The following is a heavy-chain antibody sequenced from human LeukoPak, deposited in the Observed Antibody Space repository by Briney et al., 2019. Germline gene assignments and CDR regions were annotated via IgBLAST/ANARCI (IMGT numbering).Heavy chain of an antibody. J-gene: IGHJ4*02. CDR3: AREPARYYYDSSGYYFDY. D-gene: IGHD3-22*01. V-gene: IGHV3-21*01. CDR1: GFTFSSYS. Sequence: GGSLRLSCAASGFTFSSYSMNWVRQAPGKGLEWVSSISSSSSYIYYADSVKGRFTISRDNAKSSLYLQMNSLRAEDTAVYYCAREPARYYYDSSGYYFDYWGKGTLVTVSS. CDR2: ISSSSSYI.